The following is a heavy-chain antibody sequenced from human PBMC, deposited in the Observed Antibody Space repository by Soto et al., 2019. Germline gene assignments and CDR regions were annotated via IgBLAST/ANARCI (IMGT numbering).Heavy chain of an antibody. J-gene: IGHJ6*02. Sequence: PGESLKISCKGSGYSFTSYWIGWVRQMPGKGLEWMGIIYPGDSDTRYSPSFQGQVTISADKSISTAYLQWSSLKASDTAMYYCASRIDYGGNSDYYYGMDVWGQGTTVTV. CDR3: ASRIDYGGNSDYYYGMDV. CDR2: IYPGDSDT. V-gene: IGHV5-51*01. CDR1: GYSFTSYW. D-gene: IGHD4-17*01.